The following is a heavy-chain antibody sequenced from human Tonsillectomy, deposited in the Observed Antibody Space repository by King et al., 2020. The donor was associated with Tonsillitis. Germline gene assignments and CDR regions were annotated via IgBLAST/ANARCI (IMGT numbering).Heavy chain of an antibody. CDR3: AKTHDDGDYFVDS. D-gene: IGHD4-17*01. J-gene: IGHJ4*02. CDR1: GFTFSSYG. Sequence: VQLVESGGGVVQPGGSLRLSCAASGFTFSSYGMHWVRQAPGKGLEWVAFIRYDGSNKYYADSVKGRFTISRDNSKTKLYLQMNSLRPEDPAVCYCAKTHDDGDYFVDSWGQGTLVTVSS. V-gene: IGHV3-30*02. CDR2: IRYDGSNK.